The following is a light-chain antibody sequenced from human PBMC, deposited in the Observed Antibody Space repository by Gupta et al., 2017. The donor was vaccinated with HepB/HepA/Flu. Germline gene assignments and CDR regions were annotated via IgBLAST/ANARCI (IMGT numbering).Light chain of an antibody. CDR3: SSYKRRSKSVV. Sequence: QSALTQPPSASGSPGQSVTISCTGTSSDVGAYNYVSWYQQHPGKAPKLMIDDVKKRPSGVPDLFSGSKSGNTASLTVSGLQAEDEAEYSCSSYKRRSKSVVFGGGTKMTVL. V-gene: IGLV2-8*01. J-gene: IGLJ2*01. CDR1: SSDVGAYNY. CDR2: DVK.